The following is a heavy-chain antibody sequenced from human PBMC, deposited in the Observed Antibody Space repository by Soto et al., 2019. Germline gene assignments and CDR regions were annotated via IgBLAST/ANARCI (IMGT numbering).Heavy chain of an antibody. Sequence: QVQLVQSGAEVKKPGSSVKVSCKASGGTFSSYAISWVRQAPGQGLEWMGGIIPIFGTANYAQKFQGRGTNTADESTNTAYMELSSLRSEDTAVYYCARARGYSYKITAILDYWGQGTLVTVSS. D-gene: IGHD5-18*01. CDR2: IIPIFGTA. CDR1: GGTFSSYA. J-gene: IGHJ4*02. V-gene: IGHV1-69*01. CDR3: ARARGYSYKITAILDY.